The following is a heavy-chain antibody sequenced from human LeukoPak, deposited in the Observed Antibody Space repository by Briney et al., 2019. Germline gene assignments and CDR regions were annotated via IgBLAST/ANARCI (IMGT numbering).Heavy chain of an antibody. J-gene: IGHJ6*03. CDR2: ISAYNGNT. CDR3: ARDGVVVVPAAYTDFLDYYYYMDV. Sequence: ASVKVSCKASGYTFTSYGISWVRQAPGQGLEWMGWISAYNGNTNYAQKLQGRVTMTRDTSTSTVYMELSSLRSEDTAVYYCARDGVVVVPAAYTDFLDYYYYMDVWGKGTTVTVSS. V-gene: IGHV1-18*01. CDR1: GYTFTSYG. D-gene: IGHD2-2*01.